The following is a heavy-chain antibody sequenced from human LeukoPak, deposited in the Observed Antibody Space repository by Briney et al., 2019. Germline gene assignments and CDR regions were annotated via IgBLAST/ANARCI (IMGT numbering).Heavy chain of an antibody. CDR3: ARDPYSSSWYIGTPLNEPVDY. CDR1: GYSFAAYG. J-gene: IGHJ4*02. Sequence: GASVKVSCKASGYSFAAYGFSWVRQAPGQGLEWMGWISAFNDNTNYAQKFQGRVTMTTETSTSTAYMELKSLRSDDTAVYYCARDPYSSSWYIGTPLNEPVDYWGQGTLVIVSS. CDR2: ISAFNDNT. V-gene: IGHV1-18*01. D-gene: IGHD6-13*01.